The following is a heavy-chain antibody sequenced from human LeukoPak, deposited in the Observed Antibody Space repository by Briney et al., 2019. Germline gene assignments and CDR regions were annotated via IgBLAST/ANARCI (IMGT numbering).Heavy chain of an antibody. CDR1: GLTFSSYA. CDR3: AGFRSPARQDPRDY. CDR2: ISYDGSNK. Sequence: ESGGSLRLSCAASGLTFSSYAMHWVRQARGKGLEWVAVISYDGSNKYYADCVKGRFTISRDNAKNTLYLQMNSLRAEDTAVYDCAGFRSPARQDPRDYWGQGTLVTVSS. D-gene: IGHD2-15*01. J-gene: IGHJ4*02. V-gene: IGHV3-30-3*01.